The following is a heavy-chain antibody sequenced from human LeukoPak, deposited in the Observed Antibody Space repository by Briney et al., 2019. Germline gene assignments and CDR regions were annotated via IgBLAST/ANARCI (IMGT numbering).Heavy chain of an antibody. CDR3: ARDRSSGWSGNWFDP. D-gene: IGHD6-19*01. CDR2: ISTTGTTV. J-gene: IGHJ5*02. V-gene: IGHV3-48*03. CDR1: GFSLRNFE. Sequence: GGSLRLSCADSGFSLRNFEMSWVRQAPGKGLEWISSISTTGTTVYYADSVSGRFTISRDNVRNSVHLQMNSLEADDTAVYYCARDRSSGWSGNWFDPWGQGTLVTVSS.